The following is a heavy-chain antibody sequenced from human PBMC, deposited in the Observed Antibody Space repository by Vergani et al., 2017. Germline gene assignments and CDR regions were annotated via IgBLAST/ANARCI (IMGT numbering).Heavy chain of an antibody. V-gene: IGHV4-61*08. J-gene: IGHJ6*02. CDR1: GGSISSGGYY. CDR2: IYYSGST. D-gene: IGHD3-10*01. Sequence: QVQLQESGPGLVKPSQTLSLTCTVSGGSISSGGYYWSWIRQPPGKGLEWIGYIYYSGSTNYNPSLKSRVTISVDTSKNQFSLKLSSVTAADTAVYYCARLRVMVRGVIINYYYGMDVWGQGTTVTVSS. CDR3: ARLRVMVRGVIINYYYGMDV.